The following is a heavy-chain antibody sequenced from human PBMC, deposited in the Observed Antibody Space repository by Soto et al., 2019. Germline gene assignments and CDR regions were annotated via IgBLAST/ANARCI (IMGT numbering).Heavy chain of an antibody. J-gene: IGHJ6*02. CDR1: GGAFSSFD. CDR2: IIPLFGTT. Sequence: GASVKVSCKASGGAFSSFDISWVRQAPGQGLDWMGGIIPLFGTTNYAQKFQGRGTITADASTSTAFMEPSSLTSEDTAVYYCVRGLTEGYYGVEVWGQGTTVTVSS. CDR3: VRGLTEGYYGVEV. V-gene: IGHV1-69*13.